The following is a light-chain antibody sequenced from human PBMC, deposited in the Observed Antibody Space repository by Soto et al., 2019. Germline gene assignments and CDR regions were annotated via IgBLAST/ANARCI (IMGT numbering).Light chain of an antibody. CDR3: QQSYSFWT. J-gene: IGKJ1*01. CDR2: AAS. V-gene: IGKV1-39*01. Sequence: DFQMPRSPSSLFESLGDRVTIPCRASQRFTSYLNWYQHKPGKAPNLLIYAASSLQSGVPSRFSGSGSGTDFTLTISGLQPEDFATYYCQQSYSFWTFGQGTKVEIK. CDR1: QRFTSY.